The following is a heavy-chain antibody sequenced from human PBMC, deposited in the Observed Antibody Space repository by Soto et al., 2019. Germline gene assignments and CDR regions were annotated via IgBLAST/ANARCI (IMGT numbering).Heavy chain of an antibody. J-gene: IGHJ4*02. Sequence: QVQLVQSGAEVKKPGASVKVSCKASGYTFTEYFMHWMRQAPGQGLEWMGWINPSNGDTNYAHNFQDRVTMTRDASISTAYMELSRPTSDDTAVYYCTRGPSTGAFDYWGQGSLVTVSS. CDR1: GYTFTEYF. CDR3: TRGPSTGAFDY. D-gene: IGHD2-8*02. V-gene: IGHV1-2*02. CDR2: INPSNGDT.